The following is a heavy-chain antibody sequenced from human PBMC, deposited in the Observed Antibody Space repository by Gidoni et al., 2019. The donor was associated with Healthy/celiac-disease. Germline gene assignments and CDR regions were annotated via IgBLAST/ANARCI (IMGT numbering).Heavy chain of an antibody. Sequence: QVQLVESGGGLVTPGGSLRLSCSASGFTFSDYYMSWIRQAPGKGLEWVSYISSSSSYTNYADSVKGRFTISRDNAKNSLYLQMNSLRAEDTAVYYCARIPGDLYGDRDRYFDYWGQGTLVTVSS. V-gene: IGHV3-11*05. D-gene: IGHD4-17*01. CDR2: ISSSSSYT. J-gene: IGHJ4*02. CDR1: GFTFSDYY. CDR3: ARIPGDLYGDRDRYFDY.